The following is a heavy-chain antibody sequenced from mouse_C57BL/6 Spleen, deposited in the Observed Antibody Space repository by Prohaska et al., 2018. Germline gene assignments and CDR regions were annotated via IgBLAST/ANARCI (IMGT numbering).Heavy chain of an antibody. D-gene: IGHD2-2*01. CDR2: IYPRSGNT. V-gene: IGHV1-81*01. J-gene: IGHJ3*01. Sequence: TVQGGERIGEIYPRSGNTYYNEKFKGKATLTADKSSSTAYMELRSLTSEDSAVYFCASWGYPWFAYWGQGTLVTVSA. CDR3: ASWGYPWFAY.